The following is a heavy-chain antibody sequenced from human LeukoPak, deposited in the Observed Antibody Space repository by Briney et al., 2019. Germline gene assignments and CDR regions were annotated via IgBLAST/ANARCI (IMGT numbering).Heavy chain of an antibody. V-gene: IGHV1-18*01. CDR1: GYTFTSYG. CDR2: ISAYNGNT. D-gene: IGHD6-13*01. J-gene: IGHJ5*02. CDR3: ARGGESSSWYKDWFDP. Sequence: ASVKVSCKASGYTFTSYGISWVRQAPGQGLEWMGWISAYNGNTNYAQKLQGRVTMTTDTSTSTVYMELSSLRSEDTAVYYCARGGESSSWYKDWFDPWGQGTLVTVSS.